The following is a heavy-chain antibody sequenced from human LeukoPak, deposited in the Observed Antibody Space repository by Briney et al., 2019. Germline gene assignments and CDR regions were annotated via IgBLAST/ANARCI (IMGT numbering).Heavy chain of an antibody. D-gene: IGHD2-21*02. V-gene: IGHV4-61*01. J-gene: IGHJ4*02. CDR1: VGYVSSGSYY. CDR2: IYYSGST. Sequence: SETLSLTCTVSVGYVSSGSYYWSWIRQPPGKGVEWIGYIYYSGSTNYNPSLKSRVTISIDTSKNQFSLKLRSVTAADTAVYYCASAACGGDCNTFDSWGQGTLVTVSS. CDR3: ASAACGGDCNTFDS.